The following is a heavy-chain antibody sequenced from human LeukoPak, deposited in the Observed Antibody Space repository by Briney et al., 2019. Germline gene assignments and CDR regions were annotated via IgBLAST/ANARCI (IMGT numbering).Heavy chain of an antibody. CDR2: INPNSGGT. V-gene: IGHV1-2*02. J-gene: IGHJ6*03. CDR1: GYTFTGYY. D-gene: IGHD4-23*01. Sequence: ASVTVSCKASGYTFTGYYMHWVRQAPGQGLEWMGWINPNSGGTNYAQKFQGRVTMTRDTSISTAYMELSRLRSDDTAVYYCARLLQGWELNYYYSYMDVWGKGTTVTISS. CDR3: ARLLQGWELNYYYSYMDV.